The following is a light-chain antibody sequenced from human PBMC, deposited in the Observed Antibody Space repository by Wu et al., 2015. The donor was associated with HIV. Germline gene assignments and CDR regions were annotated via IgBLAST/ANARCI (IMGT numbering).Light chain of an antibody. CDR1: QSISNW. Sequence: DIQMTQSPSTLSASVRDRVTITCRACQSISNWLAWYQQKPGRAPKLLIYKASSLESGVPSRFSGSGSGTEFTLTISSLQPDDFATYYCQQYSSYSPLTFGGGTKVEIK. V-gene: IGKV1-5*03. CDR3: QQYSSYSPLT. J-gene: IGKJ4*01. CDR2: KAS.